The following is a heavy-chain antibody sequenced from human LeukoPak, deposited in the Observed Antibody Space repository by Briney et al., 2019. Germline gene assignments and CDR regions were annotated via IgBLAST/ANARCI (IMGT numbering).Heavy chain of an antibody. D-gene: IGHD4-23*01. Sequence: HPGGSLRLSCAASGFTFNTYTMNWVRQAPGKGLEWVSYISGSSGIIDYADSVRGRFTISRDNAKNSLYLQMNSLRAEDTAVYYCARESPGTVVTPGHYFDYWGQGTLVTVSS. CDR2: ISGSSGII. CDR1: GFTFNTYT. CDR3: ARESPGTVVTPGHYFDY. V-gene: IGHV3-48*01. J-gene: IGHJ4*02.